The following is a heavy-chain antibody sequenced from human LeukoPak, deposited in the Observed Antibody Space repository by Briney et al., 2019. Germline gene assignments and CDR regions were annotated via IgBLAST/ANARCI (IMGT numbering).Heavy chain of an antibody. CDR2: IYTSGST. CDR3: ARDLRYSSGWYLFDY. V-gene: IGHV4-4*07. CDR1: GGSISSYY. D-gene: IGHD6-19*01. Sequence: PSETLSLTCTVSGGSISSYYWSWTRQPAGKGLEWIGRIYTSGSTNYNPSLKSRVTISVDKSKNQFSLKLSSVTAADTAVYYCARDLRYSSGWYLFDYWGQGSLVTVSS. J-gene: IGHJ4*02.